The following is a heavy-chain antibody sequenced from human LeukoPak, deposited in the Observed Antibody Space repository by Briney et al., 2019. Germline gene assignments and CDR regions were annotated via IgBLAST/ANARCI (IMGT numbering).Heavy chain of an antibody. J-gene: IGHJ5*02. CDR3: ARSASRRQNGWFDP. D-gene: IGHD1-14*01. V-gene: IGHV3-21*01. CDR1: GFTFSSYS. CDR2: ISSSSSYI. Sequence: GGSLRLSCAASGFTFSSYSMNWVRQAPGKGLEWVSSISSSSSYIYYADSVKGRFTISRDNAKNSLYLQMNSLRAEDTAVYYCARSASRRQNGWFDPWGQGTLVTVSS.